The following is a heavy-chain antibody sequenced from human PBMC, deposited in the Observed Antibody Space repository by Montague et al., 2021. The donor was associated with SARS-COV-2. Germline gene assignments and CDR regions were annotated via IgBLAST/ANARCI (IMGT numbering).Heavy chain of an antibody. V-gene: IGHV3-48*03. J-gene: IGHJ4*02. CDR1: GFTFSSYE. CDR2: ISSSGSTI. Sequence: SLRLSCAASGFTFSSYEMNWVRQAPGKGLEWVSYISSSGSTIYYADSVKGRFTISRGNAKNSLYLQMNSLRAEDTAVYYCARDCAYYDILTGYSPKGGFDYWGQGTLVTVSS. CDR3: ARDCAYYDILTGYSPKGGFDY. D-gene: IGHD3-9*01.